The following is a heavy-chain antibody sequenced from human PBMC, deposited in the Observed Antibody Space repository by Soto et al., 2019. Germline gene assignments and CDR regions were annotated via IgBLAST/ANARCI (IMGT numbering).Heavy chain of an antibody. D-gene: IGHD1-7*01. J-gene: IGHJ6*03. CDR1: GDSVSSNSAA. CDR2: TYYRPRWYN. Sequence: QVQLQESGPGLVKPSQTLSLTCAISGDSVSSNSAAWNWIRQSPSRGLEWLGRTYYRPRWYNDYAVPVRSRITVNADTSTNQFSLQLTSVTPEDTAVYYWAGTTSYQWYYMDVWGKGTTVTVSS. CDR3: AGTTSYQWYYMDV. V-gene: IGHV6-1*01.